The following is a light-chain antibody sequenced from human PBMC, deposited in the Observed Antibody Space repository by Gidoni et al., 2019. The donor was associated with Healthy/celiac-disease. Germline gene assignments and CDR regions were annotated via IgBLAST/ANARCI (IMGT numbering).Light chain of an antibody. CDR2: AAS. CDR3: QPSYSTPLT. J-gene: IGKJ4*01. V-gene: IGKV1-39*01. Sequence: DSQMTQSPSSLSAAVGDRVTINCRASQSISSYLNWYQQQPGKAPKLLIYAASSLQSGVPSRFSGSGSGTDFTLTIRSLQPEDFATYSCQPSYSTPLTFGGGTKVEIK. CDR1: QSISSY.